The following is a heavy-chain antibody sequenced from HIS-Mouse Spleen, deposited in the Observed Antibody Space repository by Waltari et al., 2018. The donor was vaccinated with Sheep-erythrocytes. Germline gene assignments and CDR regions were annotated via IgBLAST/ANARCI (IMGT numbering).Heavy chain of an antibody. J-gene: IGHJ5*02. V-gene: IGHV4-39*07. D-gene: IGHD6-13*01. CDR3: ARGMRSLAGNNWFDP. Sequence: QLQLQESGPGLVKPSETLSLTCTVSGGSISSSSYYWGWIRQPPGKGLEWIGSIYYSGGTYYNPSLKSRVTISVDTSKSQFSLKMSSVTAADTAVYYWARGMRSLAGNNWFDPWGQGTLVTVSS. CDR2: IYYSGGT. CDR1: GGSISSSSYY.